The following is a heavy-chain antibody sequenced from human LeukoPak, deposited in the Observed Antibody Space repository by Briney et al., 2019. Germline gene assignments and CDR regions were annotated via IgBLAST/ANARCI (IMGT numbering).Heavy chain of an antibody. CDR1: GKRVTELS. V-gene: IGHV1-24*01. CDR3: ATVLAVPGSDAFDI. D-gene: IGHD6-19*01. Sequence: ASLKVSCKVSGKRVTELSMHWVRQAPGKGPEWMGGLDPEEDKTPHAQKLQGRFQGRFTMTQDTSTDTAYLELSSLRSDDTAVYYCATVLAVPGSDAFDIWGQGTMVIVSS. J-gene: IGHJ3*02. CDR2: LDPEEDKT.